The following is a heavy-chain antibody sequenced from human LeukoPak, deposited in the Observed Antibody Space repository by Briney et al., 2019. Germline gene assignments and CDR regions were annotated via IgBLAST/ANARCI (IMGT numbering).Heavy chain of an antibody. V-gene: IGHV3-66*01. J-gene: IGHJ4*02. CDR2: LFSDGRT. D-gene: IGHD1-26*01. Sequence: GGSLRLSCAAAGFIVSSNYMSWVRQAPGKGLEWVSVLFSDGRTYYADSVKGRFTISRDNSKNTLSLQMNSLRAEDTAVYYCAKDREWELRSGGFMDWGQGTLVTVSS. CDR3: AKDREWELRSGGFMD. CDR1: GFIVSSNY.